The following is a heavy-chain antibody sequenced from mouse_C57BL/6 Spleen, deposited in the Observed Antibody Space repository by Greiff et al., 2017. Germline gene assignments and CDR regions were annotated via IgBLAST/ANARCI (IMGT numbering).Heavy chain of an antibody. Sequence: EVQRVESGPGLVKPSQSLSLTCSVTGYSITSGYYWNWIRQFPGNKLEWMGYISYDGSNNYNPSLKNRISITRDTSKNQFFLKLNSVTTEDTATYYCARYYGNFFDYWGQGTTLTVSS. D-gene: IGHD2-1*01. V-gene: IGHV3-6*01. J-gene: IGHJ2*01. CDR3: ARYYGNFFDY. CDR1: GYSITSGYY. CDR2: ISYDGSN.